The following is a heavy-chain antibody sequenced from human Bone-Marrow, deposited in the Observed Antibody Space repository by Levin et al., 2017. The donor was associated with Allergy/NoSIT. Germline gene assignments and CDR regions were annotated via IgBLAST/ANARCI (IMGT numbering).Heavy chain of an antibody. V-gene: IGHV3-74*01. J-gene: IGHJ2*01. Sequence: GGSLRLSCAASGFTFSTYRMHWVRQAPGKGLVWVSRSNSDGSGTGYADSVEGRFTIPRDNAKNTLFLQMNSLRAEDTAVYYCARDPGYNGHDWYFDLWGRGTLVTVSS. CDR2: SNSDGSGT. CDR1: GFTFSTYR. CDR3: ARDPGYNGHDWYFDL. D-gene: IGHD5-12*01.